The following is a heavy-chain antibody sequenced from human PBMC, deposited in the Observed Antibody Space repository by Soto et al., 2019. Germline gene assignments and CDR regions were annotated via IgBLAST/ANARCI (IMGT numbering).Heavy chain of an antibody. CDR1: GFTFSSYA. Sequence: GGSLRLSCAASGFTFSSYAMSWVRQAPGKGLEWVSLISWDGGSTYYADSVKGRFTISRDNSKNSLYLQMNSLRTEDTALYYCAKDIDSNYPSSTYGMDVWGQGTTVTVSS. CDR2: ISWDGGST. J-gene: IGHJ6*02. CDR3: AKDIDSNYPSSTYGMDV. V-gene: IGHV3-43*02. D-gene: IGHD4-4*01.